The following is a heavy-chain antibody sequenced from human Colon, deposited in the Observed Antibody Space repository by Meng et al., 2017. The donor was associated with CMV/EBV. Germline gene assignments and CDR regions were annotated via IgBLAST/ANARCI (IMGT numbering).Heavy chain of an antibody. CDR2: ISANNGNT. Sequence: QLVHSKTEVKKPGDAVKVSCKASGNTLSTYVISWVRQAPGQGLEWMGWISANNGNTNYGKKFQGRVTMTTDTSTNTAYMELRSLRSDDTAVYYCATGGSPFFNPWGQGTLVTVSS. V-gene: IGHV1-18*01. D-gene: IGHD3-10*01. J-gene: IGHJ5*02. CDR3: ATGGSPFFNP. CDR1: GNTLSTYV.